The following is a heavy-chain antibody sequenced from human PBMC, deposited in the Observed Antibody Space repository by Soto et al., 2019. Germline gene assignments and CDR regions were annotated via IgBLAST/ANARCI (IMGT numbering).Heavy chain of an antibody. Sequence: QVQVVQSGVEVRRPGSSVKVSCKASGDTFKNCVISWVRQAPGQGLEWMGGIIPLFGTTDFAQRFQGRLTITTDESTTTAYMELSRLRSEDTATYYWAAELGFGKLSVVWGQGNTVIVSS. J-gene: IGHJ6*02. V-gene: IGHV1-69*01. CDR1: GDTFKNCV. D-gene: IGHD3-10*01. CDR2: IIPLFGTT. CDR3: AAELGFGKLSVV.